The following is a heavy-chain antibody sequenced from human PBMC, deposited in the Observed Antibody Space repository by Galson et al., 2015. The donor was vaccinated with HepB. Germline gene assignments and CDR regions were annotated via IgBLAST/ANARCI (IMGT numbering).Heavy chain of an antibody. CDR2: INPSGGST. J-gene: IGHJ3*02. CDR1: GYTFTSYY. D-gene: IGHD3-16*01. V-gene: IGHV1-46*01. CDR3: ARTLGYDYVWGSYEGAFDI. Sequence: SVKVSCKASGYTFTSYYMHWVRQAPGQGLEWMGIINPSGGSTSYAQKFQGRVTMTRDTSTSTVYMELSSLRSEDTAVYYCARTLGYDYVWGSYEGAFDIWGQGTMVTVSS.